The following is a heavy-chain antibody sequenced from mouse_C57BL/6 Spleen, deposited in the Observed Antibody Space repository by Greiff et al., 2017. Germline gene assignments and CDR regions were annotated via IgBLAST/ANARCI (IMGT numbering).Heavy chain of an antibody. Sequence: QVQLQQPGAELVKPGASVKLSCKASGYTFTSYWMHWVKQRPGQGLEWIGMIHPNSGSTNYNEKFKSKATLTVDKSSSTAYMQLSSLTSEDSAVYYCARARVTKGGPFDYWGQGTTLTVSS. D-gene: IGHD2-12*01. CDR1: GYTFTSYW. J-gene: IGHJ2*01. V-gene: IGHV1-64*01. CDR2: IHPNSGST. CDR3: ARARVTKGGPFDY.